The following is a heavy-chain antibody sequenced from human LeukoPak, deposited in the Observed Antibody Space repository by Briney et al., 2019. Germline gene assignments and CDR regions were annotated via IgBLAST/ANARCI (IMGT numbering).Heavy chain of an antibody. J-gene: IGHJ4*02. CDR2: ISAYNGNT. CDR1: GYISTSYG. V-gene: IGHV1-18*01. D-gene: IGHD3-22*01. Sequence: ASVKVSCKASGYISTSYGISWVRQAPGQGLEWMGWISAYNGNTNYAQKLQGRVTMTTDTSTSTAYMELRSLRSDDTAVYYCARLGGGKYDSSGYYSYYFDYWGQGTLVTVSS. CDR3: ARLGGGKYDSSGYYSYYFDY.